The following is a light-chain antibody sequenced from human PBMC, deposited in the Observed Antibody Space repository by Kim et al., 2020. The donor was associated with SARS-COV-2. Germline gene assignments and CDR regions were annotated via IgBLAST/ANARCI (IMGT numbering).Light chain of an antibody. J-gene: IGKJ2*01. CDR2: AAS. V-gene: IGKV3-20*01. CDR3: QQYGSSTGF. Sequence: EIVLTQSPGTLSLSPGESATLSCRASRNVISNFLAWYQQKPGQAPRLLIYAASRRATGIPDRFSGSGSGTDFTLTINRLEPEDFAVYYCQQYGSSTGFFGQGTKLEIK. CDR1: RNVISNF.